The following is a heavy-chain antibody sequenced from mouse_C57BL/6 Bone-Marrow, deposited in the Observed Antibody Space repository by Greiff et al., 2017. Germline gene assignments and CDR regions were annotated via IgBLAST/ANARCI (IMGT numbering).Heavy chain of an antibody. CDR3: AREHGLRRDYYAMDY. CDR2: IYPRDGST. Sequence: LVESGPELVKPGASVKLSCKASGYTFTSYDINWVKQRPGQGLGWIGWIYPRDGSTKYNEKFKGKATLTVDTSSSTAYLELHSLTSEDSAVYFCAREHGLRRDYYAMDYWGQGTSVTVSS. V-gene: IGHV1-85*01. D-gene: IGHD2-2*01. J-gene: IGHJ4*01. CDR1: GYTFTSYD.